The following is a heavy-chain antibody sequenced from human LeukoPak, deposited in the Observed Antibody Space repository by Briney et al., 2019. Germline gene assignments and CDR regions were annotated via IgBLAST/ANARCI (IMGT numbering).Heavy chain of an antibody. CDR2: IYYSGST. Sequence: PSETLSLTCSVSGGSVSSSSYYWGWIRQPPGKGLEWIGTIYYSGSTYYNPSLKSRVTISVDTSQNQFSLKLSSVTAADTAVYYCARMVGDSGWFDYWGQGTLVTVSS. J-gene: IGHJ4*02. CDR1: GGSVSSSSYY. CDR3: ARMVGDSGWFDY. D-gene: IGHD6-19*01. V-gene: IGHV4-39*01.